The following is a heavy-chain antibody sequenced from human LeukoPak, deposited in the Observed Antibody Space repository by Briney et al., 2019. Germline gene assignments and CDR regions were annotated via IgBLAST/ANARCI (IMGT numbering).Heavy chain of an antibody. J-gene: IGHJ4*02. CDR1: GGSFSGSY. Sequence: PSETLSLTCGVSGGSFSGSYWGWIRQPPGKGLEWIGEINLSGSTNYNSSLTSRVTISLDASKNQFSLNLRSVTTADTAVYYCARVSISLFGVVTAHFDSWGQGTLVAVSS. CDR2: INLSGST. V-gene: IGHV4-34*01. D-gene: IGHD3-3*01. CDR3: ARVSISLFGVVTAHFDS.